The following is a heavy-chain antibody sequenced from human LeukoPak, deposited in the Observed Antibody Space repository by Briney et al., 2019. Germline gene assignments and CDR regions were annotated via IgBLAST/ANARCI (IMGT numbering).Heavy chain of an antibody. Sequence: PGGSLRLSCVVSGFSFDDYAMHWVRQGPGKALKWVSVISWDGNKVAYADSVKGRFTISRDNAKNSLYLQMTSLRPEDTAFYYCAKDRPVATTLHHFDHWGLGTLVTVSS. CDR1: GFSFDDYA. V-gene: IGHV3-9*01. J-gene: IGHJ4*02. CDR2: ISWDGNKV. CDR3: AKDRPVATTLHHFDH. D-gene: IGHD1-26*01.